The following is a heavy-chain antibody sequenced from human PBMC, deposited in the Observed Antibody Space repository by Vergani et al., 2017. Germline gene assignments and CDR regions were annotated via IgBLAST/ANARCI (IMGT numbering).Heavy chain of an antibody. CDR2: TRNKANSYTT. J-gene: IGHJ3*02. Sequence: EVQLLESGGGLAQPGGSLRLSCAASGFTFRNYAMTWVRQAPGKGLEWVGRTRNKANSYTTEYAASVKGRFTISRDDSKNSLYLQMNSLKIEDTAVYYCARLGYCSSTTCRQAFDIWGQGTMVTVSS. CDR3: ARLGYCSSTTCRQAFDI. D-gene: IGHD2-2*01. CDR1: GFTFRNYA. V-gene: IGHV3-72*01.